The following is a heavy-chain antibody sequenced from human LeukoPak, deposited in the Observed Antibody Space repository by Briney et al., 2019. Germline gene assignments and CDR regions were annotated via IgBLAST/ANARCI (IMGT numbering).Heavy chain of an antibody. CDR3: ARDEYGSPYYFDY. V-gene: IGHV3-21*01. Sequence: GGSLRLSRAASGFTFSSYSMNWVRQAPGKGLEWVSSISSSSSYIYYADSVKGRFTISRDNAKNSLYLQMNSLRAEDTAVYYCARDEYGSPYYFDYWGQGTLVTVSS. CDR1: GFTFSSYS. D-gene: IGHD3-10*01. J-gene: IGHJ4*02. CDR2: ISSSSSYI.